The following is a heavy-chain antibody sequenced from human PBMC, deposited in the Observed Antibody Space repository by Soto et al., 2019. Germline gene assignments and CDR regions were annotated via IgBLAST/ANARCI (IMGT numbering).Heavy chain of an antibody. J-gene: IGHJ4*02. CDR1: GYTFTSYE. CDR3: ARDRRDGYNTFDY. CDR2: ISPSDGST. D-gene: IGHD5-12*01. Sequence: VQLVQSGAEVKKPGASVKVSCKASGYTFTSYEMYWVRQAPGQGLEWMGIISPSDGSTTYAQKFQGRVTMTRDTSTSTVYMELSSLRSEDTAVYYCARDRRDGYNTFDYWGQGTLVTVSS. V-gene: IGHV1-46*01.